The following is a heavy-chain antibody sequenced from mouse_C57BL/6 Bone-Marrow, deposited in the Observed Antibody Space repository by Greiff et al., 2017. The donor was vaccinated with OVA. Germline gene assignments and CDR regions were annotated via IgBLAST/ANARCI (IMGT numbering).Heavy chain of an antibody. V-gene: IGHV1-81*01. CDR1: GYTFTSYG. J-gene: IGHJ4*01. Sequence: QVQLQQSGAELARPGASVKLSCKASGYTFTSYGISWVKQRTGQGLEWIGEIYPRSGNTYYNEKFKGKATLTADKSSSTAYMELRSLTSEDSAVYFCARHLMDYWGQGTSDTVSS. CDR2: IYPRSGNT. CDR3: ARHLMDY.